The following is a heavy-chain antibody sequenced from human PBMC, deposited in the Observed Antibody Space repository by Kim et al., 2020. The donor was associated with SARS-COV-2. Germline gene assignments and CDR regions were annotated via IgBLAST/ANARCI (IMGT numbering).Heavy chain of an antibody. Sequence: SVKVSCKASGGTFSSYAISWVRQAPGQGLEWMGGIIPIFGTANYAQKFQGRVTITADESTSTAYMELSSLRSEDTAVYYCARCPLGMIDDYVWGSYRYGYFQHWGQGTLVTVSS. CDR1: GGTFSSYA. J-gene: IGHJ1*01. V-gene: IGHV1-69*13. CDR3: ARCPLGMIDDYVWGSYRYGYFQH. CDR2: IIPIFGTA. D-gene: IGHD3-16*02.